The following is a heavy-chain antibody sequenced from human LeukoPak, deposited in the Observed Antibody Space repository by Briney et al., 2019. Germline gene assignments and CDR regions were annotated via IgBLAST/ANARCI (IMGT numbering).Heavy chain of an antibody. V-gene: IGHV4-34*01. J-gene: IGHJ4*02. D-gene: IGHD2-2*01. CDR2: INHSGST. CDR1: GGSFSGYY. Sequence: SETLSLTCAVYGGSFSGYYWSWIRQPPGKGLEWIGEINHSGSTNYNPSLKSRVTISVDTSKNQFSLKLSSVTAADTAVYYCARAPNCSSTSCYYDYWGQGTLVTVSS. CDR3: ARAPNCSSTSCYYDY.